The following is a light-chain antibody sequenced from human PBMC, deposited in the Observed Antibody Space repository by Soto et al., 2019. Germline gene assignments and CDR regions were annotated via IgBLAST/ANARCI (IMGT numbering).Light chain of an antibody. CDR2: AAS. Sequence: DIQMTQSPSSLSSSVGDIFTITCRASQSISSYLNWYQQKPGKAPKLLIYAASSLQSGVPSRFSGSGSGTDFTLTISSLQPEDFATYYCQQSYSTPPGFGQGTHWRL. J-gene: IGKJ5*01. V-gene: IGKV1-39*01. CDR1: QSISSY. CDR3: QQSYSTPPG.